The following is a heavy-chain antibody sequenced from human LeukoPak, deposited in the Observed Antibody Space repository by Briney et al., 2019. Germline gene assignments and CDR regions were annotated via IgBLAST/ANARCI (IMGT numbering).Heavy chain of an antibody. CDR3: AKEGEGYSSGWFVDY. CDR2: IYSGGTT. CDR1: GFTVSSNY. V-gene: IGHV3-53*01. J-gene: IGHJ4*02. D-gene: IGHD6-19*01. Sequence: GGSPRLSCAASGFTVSSNYTSWVRQAPGKGLEWVSVIYSGGTTNYADSVKGRFTISRDNSKNTLFLQMNSRRAEDTAVYYCAKEGEGYSSGWFVDYWGQGTPVTVSS.